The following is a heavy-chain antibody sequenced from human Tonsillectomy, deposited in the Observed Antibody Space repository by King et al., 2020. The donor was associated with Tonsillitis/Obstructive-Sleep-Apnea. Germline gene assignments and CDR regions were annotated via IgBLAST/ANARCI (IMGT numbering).Heavy chain of an antibody. CDR3: ARDQGMMFFGVVSYYYMDV. CDR1: GFTFSSYA. D-gene: IGHD3-3*01. Sequence: EVQLVESGGGLVQPGGSLRLSCAASGFTFSSYAMHWVRQATGKGLEYVSAISGNGGGTSHANSVKGRFTISRDNSKNTLYLQMGSLRDEDTAVYYCARDQGMMFFGVVSYYYMDVWGKGTTVTVSS. V-gene: IGHV3-64*01. CDR2: ISGNGGGT. J-gene: IGHJ6*03.